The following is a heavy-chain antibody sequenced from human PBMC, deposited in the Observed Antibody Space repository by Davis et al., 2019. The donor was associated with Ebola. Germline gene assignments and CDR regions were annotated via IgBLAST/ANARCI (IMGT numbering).Heavy chain of an antibody. J-gene: IGHJ6*02. CDR2: INHSGST. Sequence: MPSETLSLTCAVYGGSFSGYYWSWIRQPPGKGLEWIGEINHSGSTNYNPSLKSRVTISVDTSKNQFSLKLSSVTAADTAVYYCARDIEGYGSGIVYYYGMDVWGQGTTVTVSS. CDR3: ARDIEGYGSGIVYYYGMDV. V-gene: IGHV4-34*01. CDR1: GGSFSGYY. D-gene: IGHD3-10*01.